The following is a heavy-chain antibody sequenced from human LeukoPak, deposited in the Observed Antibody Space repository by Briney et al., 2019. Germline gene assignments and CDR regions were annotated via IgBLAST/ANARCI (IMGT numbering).Heavy chain of an antibody. CDR3: AKDYGGGSYYLDY. V-gene: IGHV3-33*06. J-gene: IGHJ4*02. D-gene: IGHD2-15*01. CDR1: GFTFSTYG. CDR2: IWYDGSNK. Sequence: GGSLRLSCAASGFTFSTYGMHWVRQAPGKGLERVAVIWYDGSNKYYADSVKGRFTISRDNSKNTLYLQMNSLRAEDTAVYYCAKDYGGGSYYLDYWGQGTLVSVSS.